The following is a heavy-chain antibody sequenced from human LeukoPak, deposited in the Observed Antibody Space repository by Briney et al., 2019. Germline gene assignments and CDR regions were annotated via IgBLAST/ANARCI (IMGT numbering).Heavy chain of an antibody. CDR3: AKDTGYSSGWYDY. J-gene: IGHJ4*02. D-gene: IGHD6-19*01. CDR2: ISWNSGSI. V-gene: IGHV3-9*01. CDR1: GFTFDDYA. Sequence: GGSLRLSCAASGFTFDDYAMHWVRQAPGKGLEWVSGISWNSGSIGYADSVKGRFTISRDNAKNSLYLQMNCLRAEDTALYYCAKDTGYSSGWYDYWGQGTLVTVSS.